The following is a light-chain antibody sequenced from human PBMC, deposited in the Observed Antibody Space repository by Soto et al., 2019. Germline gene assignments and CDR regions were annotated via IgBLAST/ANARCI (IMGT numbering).Light chain of an antibody. CDR3: QQYKSYPT. CDR2: AAS. V-gene: IGKV1-16*02. J-gene: IGKJ4*01. CDR1: QDISNS. Sequence: DIQMTQSPSSLSASVGDRVTITCRASQDISNSLAWFQQKPGKAPKSLIYAASSLQSGFPSKFSGSGSGTDFTLTINSLQPEDFATYYCQQYKSYPTFGGGTKVEIK.